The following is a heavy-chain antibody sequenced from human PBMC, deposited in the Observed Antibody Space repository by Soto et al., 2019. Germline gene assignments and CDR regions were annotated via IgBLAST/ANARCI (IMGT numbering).Heavy chain of an antibody. V-gene: IGHV3-23*01. Sequence: EVQLLESGGGLVQPGGSLRLSCAASGFTFSSYAMSWVRQAPGKGLEWSSTISAGGRSTYYADSVKGRFTISRDNSKNTLYLQMNSLRAEDTAVYYCAKDDLVVFVSSSDYFGMDAWGQGTTVTVSS. CDR1: GFTFSSYA. CDR2: ISAGGRST. D-gene: IGHD6-6*01. CDR3: AKDDLVVFVSSSDYFGMDA. J-gene: IGHJ6*02.